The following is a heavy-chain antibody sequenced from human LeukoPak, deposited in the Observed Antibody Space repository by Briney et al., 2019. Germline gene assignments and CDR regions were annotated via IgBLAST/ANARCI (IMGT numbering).Heavy chain of an antibody. J-gene: IGHJ4*02. CDR1: SFTFTKYW. Sequence: PGRSLRLSCAPASFTFTKYWMLWVRQAPGKGLESVSRIKTDGTVTTYAVSMEDRFTASRDNDDNTMFLQKNSGRDEGTAVYYCATKQWLAPPPDSWGQGTQVPVSS. CDR3: ATKQWLAPPPDS. CDR2: IKTDGTVT. D-gene: IGHD6-19*01. V-gene: IGHV3-74*03.